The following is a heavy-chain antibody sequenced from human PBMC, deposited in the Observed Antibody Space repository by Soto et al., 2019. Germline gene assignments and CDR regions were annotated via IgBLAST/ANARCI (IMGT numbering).Heavy chain of an antibody. V-gene: IGHV3-30*18. CDR2: ISYDGSNK. Sequence: VQLLESGGDLIQPGGSLRLSCVASGFTFSSYGMHWVRQAPGKGLEWVAVISYDGSNKYYADSVKGRFTISRDNSKNTLYLQMNSLRAEDTAVYYCAKGNAIVVVPAATLDYWGQGTLVTVSS. CDR3: AKGNAIVVVPAATLDY. CDR1: GFTFSSYG. J-gene: IGHJ4*02. D-gene: IGHD2-2*01.